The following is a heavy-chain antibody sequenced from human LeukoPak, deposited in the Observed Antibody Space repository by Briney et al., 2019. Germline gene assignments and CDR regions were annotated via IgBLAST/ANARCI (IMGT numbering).Heavy chain of an antibody. CDR3: ARVGIYGSGSYHNWFDP. V-gene: IGHV4-59*12. CDR1: GGSISSYY. Sequence: SETLSLTCTVSGGSISSYYWSWIRQPPGKGLEWIGYIYYSGSTNYNPSLKSRVTISVDTSKNQFSLKLSSVTAADTAVYYCARVGIYGSGSYHNWFDPWGQGTLVTVSS. D-gene: IGHD3-10*01. CDR2: IYYSGST. J-gene: IGHJ5*02.